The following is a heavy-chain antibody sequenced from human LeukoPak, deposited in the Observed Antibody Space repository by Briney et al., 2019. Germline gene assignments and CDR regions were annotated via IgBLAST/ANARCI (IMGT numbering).Heavy chain of an antibody. CDR1: GFTFSSYA. CDR2: ISYDGSNT. D-gene: IGHD3-22*01. Sequence: GGSLRLSCAASGFTFSSYAMHWVRQAPGKGLEWVAVISYDGSNTYYADSVKSRFTISRDNSKNTLSLQMNSLRAEDTAVYYCARGLDGSSGYYPNDAFDIWGQGTMVTVSS. CDR3: ARGLDGSSGYYPNDAFDI. V-gene: IGHV3-30*04. J-gene: IGHJ3*02.